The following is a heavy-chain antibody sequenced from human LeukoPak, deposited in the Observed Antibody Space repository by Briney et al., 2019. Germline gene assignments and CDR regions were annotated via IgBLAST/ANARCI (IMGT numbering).Heavy chain of an antibody. CDR1: GYTFSGYY. J-gene: IGHJ4*02. CDR3: ARPSSTSLYYFDY. Sequence: ASVKVSCKASGYTFSGYYMHWVRQAPGQGLEWMGWINPNSGGTNYAQKFQGRVTLTRDTSISTAYMELSSLTSDDTAVYYCARPSSTSLYYFDYWGQGTLVTVSS. CDR2: INPNSGGT. V-gene: IGHV1-2*02. D-gene: IGHD2-2*01.